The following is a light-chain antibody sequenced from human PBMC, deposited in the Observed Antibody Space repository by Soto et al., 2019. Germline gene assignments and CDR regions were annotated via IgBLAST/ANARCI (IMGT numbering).Light chain of an antibody. CDR3: QQYGSSPWT. V-gene: IGKV3-20*01. CDR1: QSGTSSY. CDR2: VAS. J-gene: IGKJ1*01. Sequence: EIVLTQSPGTLSLSPGERASLSCRASQSGTSSYLAWYQLKPGQAPRLLIYVASNRATGIPDRFSGSGSGTDFTLTINRLEPEDFAVYYCQQYGSSPWTFGQGTKVEIK.